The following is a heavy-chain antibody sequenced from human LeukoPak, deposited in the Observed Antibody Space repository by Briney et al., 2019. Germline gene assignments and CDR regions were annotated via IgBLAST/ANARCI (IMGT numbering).Heavy chain of an antibody. V-gene: IGHV4-61*02. J-gene: IGHJ3*02. CDR3: ARDLVRGVITPKDAFDI. CDR1: GGSISSGSYY. Sequence: PSETLSLTCTVSGGSISSGSYYWSWIRQPAGKGLEWIGRIYTSGSTNYNPSLKSRVTISVDTSKNQFSLKLSSVTAADTAVYYCARDLVRGVITPKDAFDIWGQGTMVTVSS. CDR2: IYTSGST. D-gene: IGHD3-10*01.